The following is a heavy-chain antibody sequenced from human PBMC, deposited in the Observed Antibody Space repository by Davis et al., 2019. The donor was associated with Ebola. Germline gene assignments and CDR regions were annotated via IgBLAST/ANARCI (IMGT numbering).Heavy chain of an antibody. D-gene: IGHD4-23*01. CDR3: SVSNSVDY. CDR1: GFTFSGSA. Sequence: GESLKISCAASGFTFSGSAMHWVRQASGKGLEWVGRIRSKANSYATAYAASVKGRFTISRDDSKNTAYLQMNSLKTEDTAVYYCSVSNSVDYWGQGTLVTVSS. J-gene: IGHJ4*02. CDR2: IRSKANSYAT. V-gene: IGHV3-73*01.